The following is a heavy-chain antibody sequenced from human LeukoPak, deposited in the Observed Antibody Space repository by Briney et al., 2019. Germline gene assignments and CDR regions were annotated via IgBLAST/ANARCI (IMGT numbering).Heavy chain of an antibody. J-gene: IGHJ4*02. Sequence: ASVKVSCKASGGTFSSYAISWVRQAPGQGLEWMAWISTYNGITYYAQGLQGRITMTTDTSTSTAYMELRSLRSDDTAVYYCARDTVSVAGKVDYWGQGTLVTVSS. D-gene: IGHD6-19*01. CDR2: ISTYNGIT. V-gene: IGHV1-18*01. CDR3: ARDTVSVAGKVDY. CDR1: GGTFSSYA.